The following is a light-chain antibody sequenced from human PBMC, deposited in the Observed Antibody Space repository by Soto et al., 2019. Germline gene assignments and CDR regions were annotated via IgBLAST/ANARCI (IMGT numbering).Light chain of an antibody. CDR1: QSVSNN. Sequence: EIVMTQSPATLSVSPGETVTLSCRASQSVSNNLAWYQQKPGQDPRLLIYGASTRATGIPARFSGSGSGTEFTLAISSLQSEDFAVYYCQQYINWPPTFTFGQGTKLEIK. CDR2: GAS. V-gene: IGKV3-15*01. J-gene: IGKJ2*01. CDR3: QQYINWPPTFT.